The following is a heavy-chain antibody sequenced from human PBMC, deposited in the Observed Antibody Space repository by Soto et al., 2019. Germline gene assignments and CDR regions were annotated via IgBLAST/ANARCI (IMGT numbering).Heavy chain of an antibody. Sequence: ASVKVSCKVSGYTLTELSMHWVRQAPGKGLEWMGGFDPEDGETIYAQKFQGRVTMTEDTSTDTAYMELSSLRSEDTAVYYCATGFGVVIIASFDYWGQGTLVTVSS. CDR2: FDPEDGET. D-gene: IGHD3-3*01. CDR3: ATGFGVVIIASFDY. J-gene: IGHJ4*02. CDR1: GYTLTELS. V-gene: IGHV1-24*01.